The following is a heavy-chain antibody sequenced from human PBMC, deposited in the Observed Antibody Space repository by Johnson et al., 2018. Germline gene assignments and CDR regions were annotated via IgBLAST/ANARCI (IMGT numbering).Heavy chain of an antibody. CDR2: ISSSSSYI. Sequence: VQLVQSGGGVVQPGRSLRLSCAASGFTFSSFSMNWVRQAPGKGLEWVSSISSSSSYIYYADSVKGRFTISRDNSKNSLYLQMNSLRTEDTALYYCAGEAAAATLYYYMDVWGKGTTVTVAS. CDR1: GFTFSSFS. J-gene: IGHJ6*03. CDR3: AGEAAAATLYYYMDV. V-gene: IGHV3-21*04. D-gene: IGHD2-2*01.